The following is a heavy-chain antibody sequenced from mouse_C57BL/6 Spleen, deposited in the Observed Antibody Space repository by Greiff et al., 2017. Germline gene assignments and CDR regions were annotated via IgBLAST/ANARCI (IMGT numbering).Heavy chain of an antibody. CDR2: INPSNGGT. CDR1: GYTFTSYW. V-gene: IGHV1-53*01. Sequence: VQLQQPGTELVKPGASVKLSCKASGYTFTSYWMHWVKQRPGQGLEWIGNINPSNGGTNYNEKFKSKATLTVDKSSSTAYMQLSSLTSEDSAVYYCARGGIYYGNFFAYWGQGTLVTVSA. D-gene: IGHD2-1*01. J-gene: IGHJ3*01. CDR3: ARGGIYYGNFFAY.